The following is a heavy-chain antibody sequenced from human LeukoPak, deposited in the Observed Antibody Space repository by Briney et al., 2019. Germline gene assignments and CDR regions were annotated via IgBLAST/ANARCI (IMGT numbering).Heavy chain of an antibody. Sequence: GGSLRLSCAASGFTFSSYAMSWVRQAPGKGLEWVSAISGSGGSTYYADSVKGRFTISRDNSKNTLYLQMNSLRAEDTAVYYCAKFRNDGLFTIAARPDWFDPWGQGTLVTVSS. CDR1: GFTFSSYA. V-gene: IGHV3-23*01. CDR3: AKFRNDGLFTIAARPDWFDP. CDR2: ISGSGGST. D-gene: IGHD6-6*01. J-gene: IGHJ5*02.